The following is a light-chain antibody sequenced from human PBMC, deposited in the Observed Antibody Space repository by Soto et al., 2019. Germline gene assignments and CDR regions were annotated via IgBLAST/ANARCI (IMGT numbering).Light chain of an antibody. J-gene: IGLJ1*01. CDR2: RNN. Sequence: QSVLTPPPPASVTPRQRGTISFSGSSSHIGSNYVYWYQQLPGTAPKLLIYRNNQRPSGVPDRFSGSKSGTSASLAISGLRSEDEADYYCAAWDDSLSGSXVFGTGTKVTVL. V-gene: IGLV1-47*01. CDR1: SSHIGSNY. CDR3: AAWDDSLSGSXV.